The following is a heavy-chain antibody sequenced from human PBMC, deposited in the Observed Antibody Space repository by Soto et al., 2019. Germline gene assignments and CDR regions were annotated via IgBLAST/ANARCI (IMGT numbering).Heavy chain of an antibody. CDR3: TRDAIVLMWYAEIQIPYDMDC. CDR1: GFTFGDYA. J-gene: IGHJ6*03. V-gene: IGHV3-49*04. CDR2: IRSKAYGGTT. D-gene: IGHD2-8*01. Sequence: GGSLRLSCTASGFTFGDYAMSWVRQAPGKGLEWVGFIRSKAYGGTTEYAASVKGRFTISRDDSKSIAYLQMNSLKTEDTAVYYCTRDAIVLMWYAEIQIPYDMDCWGKGTTLTVSS.